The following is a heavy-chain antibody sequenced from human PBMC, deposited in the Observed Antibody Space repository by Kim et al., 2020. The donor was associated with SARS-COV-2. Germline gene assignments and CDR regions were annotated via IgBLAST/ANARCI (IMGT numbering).Heavy chain of an antibody. J-gene: IGHJ4*02. CDR3: ARVLKTGTSYLDY. D-gene: IGHD1-7*01. CDR1: GFTFSDHY. CDR2: TRNKAKSYTT. Sequence: GGSLRLSCAASGFTFSDHYMDWVRQAPGKGLEWVGRTRNKAKSYTTAYAASVKGRFTVSRDDSKNSLYLQMNSLKTEDTAVYYCARVLKTGTSYLDYWGQGTLVTVSS. V-gene: IGHV3-72*01.